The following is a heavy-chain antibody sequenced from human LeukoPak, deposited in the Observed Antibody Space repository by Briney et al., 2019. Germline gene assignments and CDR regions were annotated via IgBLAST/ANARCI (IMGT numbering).Heavy chain of an antibody. CDR2: IYYSGST. Sequence: SGTLSLTCAVSGGSISSSNWWSWVRQPPGKGLEWIGSIYYSGSTYYNPSLKSRVTISVDTSKNQFSLKLSSVTAADTAVYYCARDLKGAHDYWGQGTLVTVSS. J-gene: IGHJ4*02. D-gene: IGHD1-26*01. CDR3: ARDLKGAHDY. V-gene: IGHV4-4*02. CDR1: GGSISSSNW.